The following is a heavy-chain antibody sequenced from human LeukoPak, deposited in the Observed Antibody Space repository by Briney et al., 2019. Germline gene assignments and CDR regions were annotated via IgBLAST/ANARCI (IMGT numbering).Heavy chain of an antibody. CDR1: GYTFTSYD. J-gene: IGHJ6*02. CDR3: ARVDYYDSSGWRYYYYYYGMDV. V-gene: IGHV1-8*01. D-gene: IGHD3-22*01. Sequence: ASVKVSYKASGYTFTSYDINWVRQATGQGLEWMGWMNPNSGNTGYAQKFQGRVTMTRNTSISTAYMELSSLRSEDTAVYYCARVDYYDSSGWRYYYYYYGMDVWGQGTTVTVSS. CDR2: MNPNSGNT.